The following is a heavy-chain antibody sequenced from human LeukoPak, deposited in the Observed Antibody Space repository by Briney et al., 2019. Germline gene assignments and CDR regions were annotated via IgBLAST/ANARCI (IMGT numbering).Heavy chain of an antibody. J-gene: IGHJ5*02. V-gene: IGHV4-59*11. CDR3: AKAVRGNWFDP. D-gene: IGHD2/OR15-2a*01. CDR2: IYYSGST. CDR1: GGSISSHY. Sequence: SETLFLTCTVSGGSISSHYWSWIRQPPGKGLEWIGYIYYSGSTNYNPSLKSRVTISVDTSKNQFSLKLSSVTAADTAVYYCAKAVRGNWFDPWGQGTLVTVSS.